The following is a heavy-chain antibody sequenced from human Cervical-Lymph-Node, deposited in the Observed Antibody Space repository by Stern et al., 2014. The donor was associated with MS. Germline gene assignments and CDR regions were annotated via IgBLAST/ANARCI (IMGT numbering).Heavy chain of an antibody. J-gene: IGHJ4*02. CDR1: GCTFTSYV. D-gene: IGHD3-10*01. CDR3: ARLGGPSSY. V-gene: IGHV1-69*14. Sequence: QDQMVQSGAEVKKPGSSVKVSCKASGCTFTSYVISWVRQASGQGLEWMGGSIPIFDTANYAQKIQGKVTITADKSTSTAYMELNRLTFEDTAIYYCARLGGPSSYWGQGTLVTVSS. CDR2: SIPIFDTA.